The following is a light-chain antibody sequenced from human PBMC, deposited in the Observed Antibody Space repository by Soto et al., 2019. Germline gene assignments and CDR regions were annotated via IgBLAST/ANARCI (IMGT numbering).Light chain of an antibody. Sequence: DIQMTQSPSSLSASVGDRVTITCRASQSISTSLNWYQQKSGKAPRLLIYVTSPLQRGVPPRFSGSGSGTDFTLTISPLQPEDFATYFCQQSYTTPYTFGQGTKLEIK. J-gene: IGKJ2*01. CDR3: QQSYTTPYT. CDR1: QSISTS. V-gene: IGKV1-39*01. CDR2: VTS.